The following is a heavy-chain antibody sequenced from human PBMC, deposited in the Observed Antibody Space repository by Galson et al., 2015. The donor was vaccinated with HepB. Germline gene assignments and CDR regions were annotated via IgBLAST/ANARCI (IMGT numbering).Heavy chain of an antibody. CDR1: GGSFSGYY. V-gene: IGHV4-34*01. Sequence: LSLTCAVYGGSFSGYYWSWIRQPPGKGLEWIGEVNPSGSTNYNPSLMSRVTISVDTSKNQFSLRLSSVTAADTALYYCARGRGAVAGRVWVYWGQGTLVTVSS. CDR3: ARGRGAVAGRVWVY. J-gene: IGHJ4*02. D-gene: IGHD6-19*01. CDR2: VNPSGST.